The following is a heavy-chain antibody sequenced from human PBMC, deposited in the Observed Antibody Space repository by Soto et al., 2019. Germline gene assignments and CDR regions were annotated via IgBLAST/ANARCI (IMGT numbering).Heavy chain of an antibody. CDR2: VYYSGST. D-gene: IGHD6-13*01. CDR1: GGSISSYY. CDR3: ARERSSDYSSWFDP. J-gene: IGHJ5*02. Sequence: SETLSLTCTVSGGSISSYYWSWIRQPPGKGLEWIGYVYYSGSTNYNPSLKSRVTISVDTSKNQFSLKLSSVTAADTAVYYCARERSSDYSSWFDPWGQGTLVTVSS. V-gene: IGHV4-59*01.